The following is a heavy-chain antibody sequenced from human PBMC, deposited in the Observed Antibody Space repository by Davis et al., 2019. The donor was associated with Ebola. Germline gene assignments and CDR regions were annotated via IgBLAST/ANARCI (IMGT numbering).Heavy chain of an antibody. D-gene: IGHD3-10*01. V-gene: IGHV3-30*04. Sequence: SLNISCAASGFTFSDYAMHWVRQAPGKGVEWVAAMSSNGKNENYSDAVNGRFTISRDNSKKTLYLQMSSLRTEDTAVYYCARGFIKSSPGVWGQGKMVTVSS. J-gene: IGHJ3*01. CDR1: GFTFSDYA. CDR3: ARGFIKSSPGV. CDR2: MSSNGKNE.